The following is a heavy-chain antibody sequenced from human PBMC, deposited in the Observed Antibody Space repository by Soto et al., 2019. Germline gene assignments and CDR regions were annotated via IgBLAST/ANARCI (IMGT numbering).Heavy chain of an antibody. Sequence: SDTLSLTCTVSGGSLSSYYWSWIRQPPGKGLEWIGYIYYSGSTNYNPSLKSRVTISVDTSKNQFSLKLSSVTAADTAVYYCAREKTYYYGSGSYYNYYSGMDVWGQGTTVTVSS. CDR1: GGSLSSYY. V-gene: IGHV4-59*01. CDR2: IYYSGST. CDR3: AREKTYYYGSGSYYNYYSGMDV. D-gene: IGHD3-10*01. J-gene: IGHJ6*02.